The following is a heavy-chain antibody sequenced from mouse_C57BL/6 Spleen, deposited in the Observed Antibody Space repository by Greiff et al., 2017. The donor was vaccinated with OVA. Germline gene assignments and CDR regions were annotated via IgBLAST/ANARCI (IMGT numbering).Heavy chain of an antibody. Sequence: VQLVESGPGLVQPSQSLSITCTVSGFSLTSYGVHWVRQSPGKGLEWLGVIWSGGSTDYNAAFISRLSISKDNSKSQVFFKMNSLQADDTAIYYCAREGLRRGYAMDYWGQGTSVTVSS. J-gene: IGHJ4*01. V-gene: IGHV2-2*01. D-gene: IGHD2-4*01. CDR3: AREGLRRGYAMDY. CDR1: GFSLTSYG. CDR2: IWSGGST.